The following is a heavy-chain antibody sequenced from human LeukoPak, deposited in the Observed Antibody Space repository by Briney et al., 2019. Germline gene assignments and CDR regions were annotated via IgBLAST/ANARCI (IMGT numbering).Heavy chain of an antibody. CDR1: GVSITGNDQF. CDR3: GGGLGYCSSTRCPPDS. J-gene: IGHJ5*01. CDR2: INYSGTT. V-gene: IGHV4-30-4*01. Sequence: PSDTLSLTCTVSGVSITGNDQFWSWIRQPPGKGLEWIGYINYSGTTHYNPSLKGRVNMSRDTSKNQFSLNLNSVTAADTAFYYCGGGLGYCSSTRCPPDSWGQGTLVTVSS. D-gene: IGHD2-2*01.